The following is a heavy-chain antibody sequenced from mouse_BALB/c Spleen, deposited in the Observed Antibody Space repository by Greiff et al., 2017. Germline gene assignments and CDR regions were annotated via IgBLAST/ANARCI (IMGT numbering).Heavy chain of an antibody. D-gene: IGHD2-2*01. V-gene: IGHV1-7*01. Sequence: QVQLQQSGAELAKPGASVKMSCKASGYTFTSYWMHWVKQRPGQGLEWIGYINPSTGYTEYNQKFKDKATLTADKSSSTAYMQLSSLTSEDSAVYYCARGRLPHWYFDVWGAGTTVTVSS. CDR3: ARGRLPHWYFDV. CDR2: INPSTGYT. J-gene: IGHJ1*01. CDR1: GYTFTSYW.